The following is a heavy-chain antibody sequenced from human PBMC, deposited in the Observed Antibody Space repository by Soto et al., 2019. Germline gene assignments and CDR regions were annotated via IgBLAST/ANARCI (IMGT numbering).Heavy chain of an antibody. D-gene: IGHD2-15*01. CDR2: INHSGST. Sequence: SETLSLTCAVYGGSFSGYYWSWIRQPPGKGLEWIGEINHSGSTNYNPSLKSRVSISVDTSKNQFSLKLSSVTAAATAGYYWARGPGPATHWFDPWGQGTLVTVSS. CDR3: ARGPGPATHWFDP. J-gene: IGHJ5*02. V-gene: IGHV4-34*01. CDR1: GGSFSGYY.